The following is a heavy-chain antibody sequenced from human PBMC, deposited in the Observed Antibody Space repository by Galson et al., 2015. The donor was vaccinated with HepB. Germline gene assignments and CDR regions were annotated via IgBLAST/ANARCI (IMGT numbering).Heavy chain of an antibody. J-gene: IGHJ4*02. V-gene: IGHV3-49*04. CDR3: TSRGYSYGYGIYYFDY. CDR1: GFTFGDYA. CDR2: IRSKAYGGTT. Sequence: SLRLSCAASGFTFGDYAMSWVRQAPGKGLEWVGFIRSKAYGGTTEYAASVKGRFTISGDDSKSIAYLQMNSLKTEDTAVYYCTSRGYSYGYGIYYFDYWGQGTLVTVSS. D-gene: IGHD5-18*01.